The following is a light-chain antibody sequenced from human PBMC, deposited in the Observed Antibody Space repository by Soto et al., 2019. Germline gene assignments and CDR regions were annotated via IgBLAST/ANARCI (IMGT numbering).Light chain of an antibody. V-gene: IGKV1-12*01. Sequence: DIQMTQSPSSVSASVGDRVTITCRASQGISNWLAWYQQKPGKAPKLLIYAAFSLQGGVPSRFSGSGSGTDFTLTISSLQPADFATYYCQQANSFPWTFGQGTKVEIK. CDR2: AAF. CDR1: QGISNW. CDR3: QQANSFPWT. J-gene: IGKJ1*01.